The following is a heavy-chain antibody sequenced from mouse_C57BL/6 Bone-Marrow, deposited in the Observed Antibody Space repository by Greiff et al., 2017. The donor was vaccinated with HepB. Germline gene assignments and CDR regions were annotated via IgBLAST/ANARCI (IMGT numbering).Heavy chain of an antibody. J-gene: IGHJ3*01. CDR3: ARLAEFAY. V-gene: IGHV1-69*01. Sequence: QVQLQQPGAELVMPGASVKLSCKASGYTFTSYWMHWVKQRPGQGLEWIGEIDPSDSYTNYNQKFKGKSTLTVDKSSSTAYMQLSSLTSEDSAVYYCARLAEFAYWGQGTLVTVSA. CDR1: GYTFTSYW. CDR2: IDPSDSYT.